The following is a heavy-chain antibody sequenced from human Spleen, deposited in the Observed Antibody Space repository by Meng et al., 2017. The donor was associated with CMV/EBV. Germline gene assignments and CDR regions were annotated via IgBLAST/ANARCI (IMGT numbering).Heavy chain of an antibody. CDR3: AKVYEAYNPKSYFDY. J-gene: IGHJ4*02. CDR2: ISSSSSTI. D-gene: IGHD2-21*01. V-gene: IGHV3-48*01. Sequence: GESLKISCAASGFTFSSYSMNWVRQAPGKGLEWVSYISSSSSTIYYADSVKGRFTISRDNSKNTLYLQMNSLRAEDTAVYYCAKVYEAYNPKSYFDYWGQGTLVTVSS. CDR1: GFTFSSYS.